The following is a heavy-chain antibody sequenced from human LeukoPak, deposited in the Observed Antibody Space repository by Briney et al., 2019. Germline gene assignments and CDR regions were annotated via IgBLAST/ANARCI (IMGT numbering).Heavy chain of an antibody. Sequence: SETLSLTCIVSSGSISSNNYYWGWIRQPPGKGLEWIGSLSYGGNTYYNPSLKSRVTISVDTSKNQFSLKLSSVTAADTAVYYCSRTYYDFWSDLDYWGQGTLVTVS. V-gene: IGHV4-39*07. J-gene: IGHJ4*02. CDR1: SGSISSNNYY. CDR2: LSYGGNT. D-gene: IGHD3-3*01. CDR3: SRTYYDFWSDLDY.